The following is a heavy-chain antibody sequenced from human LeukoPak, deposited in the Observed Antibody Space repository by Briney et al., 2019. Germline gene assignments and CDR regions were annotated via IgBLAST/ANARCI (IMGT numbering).Heavy chain of an antibody. Sequence: SETLSLTCTVSGGSISSYYWSWIRQPPGKGLEWIGYIYYSGSTYYNPSLKSRVTISVDRSKNQFSLKLSSVTAADTAVYYCARSTTVTAHGAFDIWGQGTMVTVSS. CDR3: ARSTTVTAHGAFDI. V-gene: IGHV4-59*12. CDR2: IYYSGST. D-gene: IGHD4-17*01. J-gene: IGHJ3*02. CDR1: GGSISSYY.